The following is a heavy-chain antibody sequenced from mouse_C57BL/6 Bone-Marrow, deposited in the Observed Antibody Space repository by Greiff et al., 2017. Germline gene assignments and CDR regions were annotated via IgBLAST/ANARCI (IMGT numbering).Heavy chain of an antibody. CDR2: FYPGSGSI. CDR3: ARHCRIYYGNALSAY. CDR1: GYTFTEYT. J-gene: IGHJ3*01. V-gene: IGHV1-62-2*01. D-gene: IGHD2-1*01. Sequence: VQLQQSGAELVKPGASVKLSCKASGYTFTEYTIHWVKQRSGQGLEWIGWFYPGSGSIRYNEKFKDRATLTADKSSSTVYMERSRLTSEASAVYFCARHCRIYYGNALSAYWGQGTLVTVSA.